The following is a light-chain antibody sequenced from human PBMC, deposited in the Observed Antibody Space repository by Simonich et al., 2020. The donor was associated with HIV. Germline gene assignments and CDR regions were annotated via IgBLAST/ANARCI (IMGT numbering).Light chain of an antibody. CDR3: QQYDNLPPKLT. Sequence: DIQMTQSPSSLSASVGDRVTNTCQARQDISNYLNWYQQKPGKAPKLLIYDASNLETGVPSRFSGSGSGTDFTFTISSLQPEDIATYYCQQYDNLPPKLTFGGGTKVEIK. CDR2: DAS. V-gene: IGKV1-33*01. CDR1: QDISNY. J-gene: IGKJ4*01.